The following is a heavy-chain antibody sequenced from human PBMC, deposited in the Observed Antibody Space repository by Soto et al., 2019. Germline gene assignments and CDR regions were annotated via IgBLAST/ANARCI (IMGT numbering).Heavy chain of an antibody. Sequence: PSETLSLTCAVYGGFLSESYWTWIRQPPGKGLEWIGEINHVGGTNYNPSLKSRVTMSVHXXQXXXXLRLXSXXAAXTAMYFCVRIRYQLPSSVLWLDPWGQGTPVT. CDR2: INHVGGT. D-gene: IGHD3-16*01. CDR1: GGFLSESY. J-gene: IGHJ5*02. CDR3: VRIRYQLPSSVLWLDP. V-gene: IGHV4-34*01.